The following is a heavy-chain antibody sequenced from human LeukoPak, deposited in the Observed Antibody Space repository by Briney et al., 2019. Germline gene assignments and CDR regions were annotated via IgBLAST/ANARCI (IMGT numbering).Heavy chain of an antibody. D-gene: IGHD4-11*01. CDR3: AKDLYSNYGPADY. Sequence: GGSLRLSCAASGFTFSSYAMSWVRQAPGKGLEWVSTINGGGVNTHYADSVGGRFTISRDNSKNTLSLQMNSLRDEDTAVYYCAKDLYSNYGPADYWGQGNLVTVSS. CDR1: GFTFSSYA. CDR2: INGGGVNT. V-gene: IGHV3-23*01. J-gene: IGHJ4*02.